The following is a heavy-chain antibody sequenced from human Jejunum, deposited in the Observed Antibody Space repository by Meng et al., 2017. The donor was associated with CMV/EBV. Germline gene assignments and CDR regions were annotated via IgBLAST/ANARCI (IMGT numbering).Heavy chain of an antibody. D-gene: IGHD6-13*01. J-gene: IGHJ5*01. V-gene: IGHV2-5*02. Sequence: SIAHSGVGVGWIRQAPGKALEWLVFIYWDDDKRYSPSLKNRLTITKDTTQNEVVLTMTDMDPADTATYYCAHRMAYSSSWNSGWFDSWGQGTLVTVSS. CDR1: SIAHSGVG. CDR2: IYWDDDK. CDR3: AHRMAYSSSWNSGWFDS.